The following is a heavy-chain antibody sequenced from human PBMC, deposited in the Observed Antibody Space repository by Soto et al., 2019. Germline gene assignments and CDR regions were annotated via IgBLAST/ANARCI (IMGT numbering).Heavy chain of an antibody. CDR1: GGSISSYY. J-gene: IGHJ6*03. V-gene: IGHV4-59*01. CDR2: IYYSGST. D-gene: IGHD2-15*01. Sequence: QVQLQESGPGLVKPSETLSLTCTVSGGSISSYYWSWIRQPPGKGLEWIGYIYYSGSTNYNPSLKSRVTISVDTSKNQFSLKLSSVTAADTAVYYCARVPNCSGGSCYLGANYYYMDVWGKGTTVTVSS. CDR3: ARVPNCSGGSCYLGANYYYMDV.